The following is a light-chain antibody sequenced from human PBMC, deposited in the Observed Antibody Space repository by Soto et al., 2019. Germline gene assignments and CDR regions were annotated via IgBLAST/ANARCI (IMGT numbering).Light chain of an antibody. CDR3: QSYDDNSVV. CDR1: SGGIASNH. J-gene: IGLJ2*01. V-gene: IGLV6-57*04. CDR2: KNN. Sequence: NFMLTQPHSVSESPGETVTLSCTRSSGGIASNHVQWYQQRPGSAPTTVIYKNNQRPSGVPDRFSGSVDSSSNSASLTISGLKTEDEADYYCQSYDDNSVVFGGGTKLTVL.